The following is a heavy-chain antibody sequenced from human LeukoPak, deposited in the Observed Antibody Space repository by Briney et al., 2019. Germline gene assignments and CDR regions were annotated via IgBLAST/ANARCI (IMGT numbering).Heavy chain of an antibody. CDR1: SGSISSYY. V-gene: IGHV4-59*01. Sequence: SETLSITCTVSSGSISSYYWSWIRQPPGKGLEWIGYIYYSGSTNYNPSLKSRVTISVDTSKNQFSLKLSSVTAADTAVYYCARVSGYDWESFYDYWGQGTLVTVSS. J-gene: IGHJ4*02. CDR2: IYYSGST. CDR3: ARVSGYDWESFYDY. D-gene: IGHD5-12*01.